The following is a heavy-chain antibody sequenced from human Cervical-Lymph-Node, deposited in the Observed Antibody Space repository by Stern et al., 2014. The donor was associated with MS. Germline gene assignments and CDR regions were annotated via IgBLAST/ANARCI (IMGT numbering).Heavy chain of an antibody. V-gene: IGHV4-4*02. CDR3: ARWRGTGLFDY. D-gene: IGHD3/OR15-3a*01. CDR1: GDSISSTTW. J-gene: IGHJ4*02. Sequence: MQLVESGPGLVKPSGTLSLTCAVSGDSISSTTWWTWVRQSPGKGLEWIGKIHHSGITDYSPSLKSRVTMSLDTSKNQFSLRLNSVTAADTAMYFCARWRGTGLFDYWGQGAQVTVSS. CDR2: IHHSGIT.